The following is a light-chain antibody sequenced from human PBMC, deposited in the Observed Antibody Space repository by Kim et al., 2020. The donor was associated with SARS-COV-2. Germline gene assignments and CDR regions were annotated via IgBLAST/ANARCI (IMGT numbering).Light chain of an antibody. J-gene: IGKJ2*01. CDR1: GNNGTW. Sequence: STVGIKVNNHLRGSGNNGTWFAWEQQETGRDPSLLIYLAATLEGGVPTRFSGTGSGTEFSLSITSLQPDDFATYYCQHYSRFPYTFGQGTKLEI. CDR3: QHYSRFPYT. V-gene: IGKV1-5*03. CDR2: LAA.